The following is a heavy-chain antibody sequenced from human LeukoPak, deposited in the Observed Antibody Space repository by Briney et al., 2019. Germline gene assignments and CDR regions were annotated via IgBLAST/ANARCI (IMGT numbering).Heavy chain of an antibody. J-gene: IGHJ4*02. CDR3: ARDSSSSDYFDY. CDR2: ISYDGSNK. D-gene: IGHD6-6*01. Sequence: PGGSLGLSCAASGFTFSSYGMHWVRQAPGKGLEWVAVISYDGSNKYYADSVKGRFTISRDNSKNTLYLQMNSLRAEDTAVYYCARDSSSSDYFDYWGQGTLVTVSS. V-gene: IGHV3-30*03. CDR1: GFTFSSYG.